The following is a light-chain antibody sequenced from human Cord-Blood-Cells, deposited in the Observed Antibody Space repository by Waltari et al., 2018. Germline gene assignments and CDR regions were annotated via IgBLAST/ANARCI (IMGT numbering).Light chain of an antibody. CDR2: DVS. CDR3: CSYAGSYTVV. CDR1: TSDVGGYNY. Sequence: QSPLPQPRPVSGSPGQSVPISCTGPTSDVGGYNYVSWYQQHPGKAPKLMIYDVSKRPSGVPDRFSGSKSGNTASLTISGLQAEDEADYYCCSYAGSYTVVFGGGTKLTVL. V-gene: IGLV2-11*01. J-gene: IGLJ2*01.